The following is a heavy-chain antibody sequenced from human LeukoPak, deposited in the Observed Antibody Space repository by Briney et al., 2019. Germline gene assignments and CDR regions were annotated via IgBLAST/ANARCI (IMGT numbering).Heavy chain of an antibody. CDR2: ISGSGGST. V-gene: IGHV3-23*01. CDR3: AKDQRGGVLRSY. Sequence: GGSLRPSCAASGFTFSSYAMSWVRQAPGKGLEWVSAISGSGGSTYYADSVKGRFTISRDNSKNTLYLQMNSLRAEDTAVYYCAKDQRGGVLRSYWGQGTLVTVSS. J-gene: IGHJ4*02. CDR1: GFTFSSYA. D-gene: IGHD4/OR15-4a*01.